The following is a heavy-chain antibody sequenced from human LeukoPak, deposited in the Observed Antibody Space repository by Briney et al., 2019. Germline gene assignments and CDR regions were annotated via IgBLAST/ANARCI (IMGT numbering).Heavy chain of an antibody. Sequence: SETLSLTCTVSGGSISSGDYYWSWIGQPPGKGLEWIGYIYYSGSTYYNPSLKSRVTISVDTSKNQFSLKLSSVTAADTAVYYCARDAVRGKDDAFDIWGQGTMVTVSS. J-gene: IGHJ3*02. V-gene: IGHV4-30-4*01. CDR2: IYYSGST. CDR3: ARDAVRGKDDAFDI. CDR1: GGSISSGDYY. D-gene: IGHD3-10*01.